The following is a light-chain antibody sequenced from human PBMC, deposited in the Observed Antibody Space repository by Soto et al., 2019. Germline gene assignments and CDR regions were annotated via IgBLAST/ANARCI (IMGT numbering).Light chain of an antibody. CDR2: GAS. J-gene: IGKJ2*01. CDR3: QQYGSSYT. Sequence: PGERATLSCRASQSVSSSYLAWYQQKPGQAPRLLIYGASSRATGIPDRFSGSGSGTDFTLTISRLEPEDFAVYYCQQYGSSYTFGQGTKLEIK. CDR1: QSVSSSY. V-gene: IGKV3-20*01.